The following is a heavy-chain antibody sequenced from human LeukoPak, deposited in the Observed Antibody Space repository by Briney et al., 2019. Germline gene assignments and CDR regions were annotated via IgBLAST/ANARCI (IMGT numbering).Heavy chain of an antibody. CDR1: GGTFSSYA. V-gene: IGHV1-69*04. D-gene: IGHD5-18*01. Sequence: SVKVSCKASGGTFSSYAISWVRQAPGQGLEWMGRIIPILGIANYAQKFQGRVTITADKSTSTAYMELSSLRSEDTAVYYCARVIQLWLVAPDYWGQGTLVTVSS. CDR3: ARVIQLWLVAPDY. J-gene: IGHJ4*02. CDR2: IIPILGIA.